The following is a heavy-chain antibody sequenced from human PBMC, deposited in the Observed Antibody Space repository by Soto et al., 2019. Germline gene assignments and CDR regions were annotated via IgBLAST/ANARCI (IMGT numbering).Heavy chain of an antibody. D-gene: IGHD3-16*01. J-gene: IGHJ3*01. Sequence: ASVKVSCKASGYAFSDYYMHWVRQAPGQGLEWMGYINPQSGGTKYDQKFQDRVTMTRDTPKITVYMELRILTSKDTAVYYCARDRVRSTDGVDYFDLWGQGTLVTVS. CDR3: ARDRVRSTDGVDYFDL. CDR1: GYAFSDYY. V-gene: IGHV1-2*02. CDR2: INPQSGGT.